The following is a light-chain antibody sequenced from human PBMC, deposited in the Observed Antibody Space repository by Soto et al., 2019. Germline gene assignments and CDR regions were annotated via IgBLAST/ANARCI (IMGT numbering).Light chain of an antibody. CDR2: DAS. Sequence: EIVLTQSPATLSLSPGERATLSCRASQSVSSYLAWYQQKPGQAPRLLIYDASNRATGIPARFSGSGSGTDFTLTISTLEPEDLAVYYCQQRSNWPGTFGQGTRREI. CDR1: QSVSSY. J-gene: IGKJ5*01. V-gene: IGKV3-11*01. CDR3: QQRSNWPGT.